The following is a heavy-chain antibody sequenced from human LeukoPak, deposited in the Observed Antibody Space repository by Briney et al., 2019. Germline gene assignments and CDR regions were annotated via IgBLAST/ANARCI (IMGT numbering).Heavy chain of an antibody. D-gene: IGHD3-22*01. CDR2: ISAYDGNT. J-gene: IGHJ5*02. V-gene: IGHV1-18*01. CDR3: ARVPPMIVVAPFDP. Sequence: ASVKVSCKASGYTFTSYGISWVRQAPGQGLEWMGWISAYDGNTNYAQKLQGRVTMTTDTSTSTAYMELRSLRSDDTAVYYCARVPPMIVVAPFDPWGQGTLVTVSS. CDR1: GYTFTSYG.